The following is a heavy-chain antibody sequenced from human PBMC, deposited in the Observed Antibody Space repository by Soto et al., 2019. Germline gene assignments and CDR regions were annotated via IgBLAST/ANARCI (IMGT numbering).Heavy chain of an antibody. J-gene: IGHJ6*03. CDR2: IYYSGST. CDR1: GGSISSYY. V-gene: IGHV4-59*08. Sequence: SETLSLTCTVSGGSISSYYWSWIRQPPGKGLEWIGYIYYSGSTNYNPSLKSRVTISVDTSKNQFSLKLSSVTAADTAVYYCARMSSTSFMDVWGKGTTVTVSS. CDR3: ARMSSTSFMDV. D-gene: IGHD2-2*01.